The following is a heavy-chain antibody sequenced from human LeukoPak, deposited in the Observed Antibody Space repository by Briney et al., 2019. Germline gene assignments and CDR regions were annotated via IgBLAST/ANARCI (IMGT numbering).Heavy chain of an antibody. CDR1: GFTFSSYW. D-gene: IGHD5-24*01. V-gene: IGHV3-7*04. J-gene: IGHJ4*02. CDR3: ARDPPKMATNNPFDY. Sequence: GGSLRLSCAASGFTFSSYWMSWVRQAPGKGLEWVANIKQDGSEKHYVDSVKGRFTISRDNAKNSLYLQMNSLRAEDTAVYYCARDPPKMATNNPFDYWGQGTLVTVSS. CDR2: IKQDGSEK.